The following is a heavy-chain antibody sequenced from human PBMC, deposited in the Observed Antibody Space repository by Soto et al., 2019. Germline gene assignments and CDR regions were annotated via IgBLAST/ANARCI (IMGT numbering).Heavy chain of an antibody. J-gene: IGHJ6*02. Sequence: GGSLRLSCAASGLTFSDSDMNWVRQAPGKGLEWISYISSSSSYIYYADSVKGRFTISKDNAKNSLYLQMNSLRAEDTAVYYCASLEGYDFWSGYYGHYYYGMDVWGQGTTVTVSS. CDR3: ASLEGYDFWSGYYGHYYYGMDV. D-gene: IGHD3-3*01. CDR2: ISSSSSYI. V-gene: IGHV3-21*05. CDR1: GLTFSDSD.